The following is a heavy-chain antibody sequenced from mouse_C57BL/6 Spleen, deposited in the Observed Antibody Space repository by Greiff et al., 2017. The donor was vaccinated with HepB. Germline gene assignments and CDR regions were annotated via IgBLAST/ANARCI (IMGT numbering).Heavy chain of an antibody. D-gene: IGHD2-3*01. CDR3: ARRGSYDGYPYYFDY. J-gene: IGHJ2*01. Sequence: EVQLQQSGPELVKPGASVKISCKASGYTFTDYYMNWVKQSHGKSLEWIGDINPNNGGTSYNQKFKGKATLTVDKSSSKAYMELRSLTSEDSAVYYCARRGSYDGYPYYFDYWGQGTTLTVSS. CDR1: GYTFTDYY. V-gene: IGHV1-26*01. CDR2: INPNNGGT.